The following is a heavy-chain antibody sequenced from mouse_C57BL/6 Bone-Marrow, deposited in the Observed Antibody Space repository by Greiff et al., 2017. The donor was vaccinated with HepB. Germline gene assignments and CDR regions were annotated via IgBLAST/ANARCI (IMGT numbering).Heavy chain of an antibody. CDR3: ARSDYDGYYYLDY. CDR2: IDPSDSYT. D-gene: IGHD2-3*01. V-gene: IGHV1-69*01. J-gene: IGHJ2*01. CDR1: GYTFTSYW. Sequence: QVQLQQSGAELVMPGASVKLSCKASGYTFTSYWMHWVKQRPGQGLEWIGEIDPSDSYTNYTQKFKGKSTLTVDKSTSTAYMQLSSLTSEDSAVYYCARSDYDGYYYLDYWGQGTTLTVSS.